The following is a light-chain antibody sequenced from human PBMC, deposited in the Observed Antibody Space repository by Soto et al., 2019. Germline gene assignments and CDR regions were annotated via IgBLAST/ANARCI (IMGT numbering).Light chain of an antibody. Sequence: EIVLTQSPGTLSLSPGERATLSCRASQSVSSSYLAWYPQRPGQAPRLLIYVASNRATGTPDRFSGSGSGTDFTLPISRLEPEDFPVYYCQQYGSSPITFGQGTRLE. CDR3: QQYGSSPIT. J-gene: IGKJ5*01. CDR1: QSVSSSY. CDR2: VAS. V-gene: IGKV3-20*01.